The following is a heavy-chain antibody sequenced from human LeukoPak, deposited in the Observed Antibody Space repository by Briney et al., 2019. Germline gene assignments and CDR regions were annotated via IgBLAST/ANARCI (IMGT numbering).Heavy chain of an antibody. Sequence: AGRSLRLSCAASGFIFSSYGMHWVRQAPGKGLEWVAVISYDGSNKYYADSVKGRFTISRDNSKNTLYLQMNSLRAEDTAVYYCAKMYQGGLLGGMDVWGQGTTVTVSS. CDR3: AKMYQGGLLGGMDV. D-gene: IGHD1-26*01. V-gene: IGHV3-30*18. CDR1: GFIFSSYG. CDR2: ISYDGSNK. J-gene: IGHJ6*02.